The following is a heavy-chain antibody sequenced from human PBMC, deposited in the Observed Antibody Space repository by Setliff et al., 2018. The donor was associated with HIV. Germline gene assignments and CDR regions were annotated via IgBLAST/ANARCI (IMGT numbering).Heavy chain of an antibody. D-gene: IGHD3-10*01. CDR3: AISGSPDRRPT. Sequence: GESLKISCEASGYSFTYYWIGWVRQLPGKGLEWMGIIYPGDSDTRYSPSFQGQVTITADKSISTAYLQWSSLKASDTAMYYCAISGSPDRRPTWGQGPLVTVSS. J-gene: IGHJ5*02. CDR1: GYSFTYYW. V-gene: IGHV5-51*01. CDR2: IYPGDSDT.